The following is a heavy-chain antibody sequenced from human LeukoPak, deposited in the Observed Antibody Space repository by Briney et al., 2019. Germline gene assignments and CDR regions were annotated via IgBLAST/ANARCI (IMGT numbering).Heavy chain of an antibody. CDR2: IYYSGST. V-gene: IGHV4-59*08. Sequence: SETLSLTCTVSGGSISSYYWSWIRQPPGKGLEWIGYIYYSGSTNYNPSLKSRVTISVDTSKNQFSLKLSSVTAADTAVYYCARQLYVWGSYRPYGMDVWGQGTTVTVPS. J-gene: IGHJ6*02. D-gene: IGHD3-16*02. CDR3: ARQLYVWGSYRPYGMDV. CDR1: GGSISSYY.